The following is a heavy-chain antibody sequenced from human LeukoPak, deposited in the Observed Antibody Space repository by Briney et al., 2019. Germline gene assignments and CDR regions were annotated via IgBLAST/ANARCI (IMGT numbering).Heavy chain of an antibody. V-gene: IGHV3-23*01. CDR3: AQIYYDRSGYYQFDY. CDR1: GFTFNNSA. Sequence: PGGCLRLSCATSGFTFNNSAMSWVRQPPGKGLEWVSTISVTGSTTFYADSVKGRFTISRDNSKNTLYLKVSSLRVEDTALYFCAQIYYDRSGYYQFDYWGQGTLVTVSS. CDR2: ISVTGSTT. D-gene: IGHD3-22*01. J-gene: IGHJ4*02.